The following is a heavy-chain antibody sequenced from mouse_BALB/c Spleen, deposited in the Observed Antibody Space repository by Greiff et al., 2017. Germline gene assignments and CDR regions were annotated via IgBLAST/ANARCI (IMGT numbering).Heavy chain of an antibody. CDR2: ILPGSGST. CDR3: ATNWPYAMDY. D-gene: IGHD4-1*02. CDR1: GYTFSSYW. V-gene: IGHV1-9*01. Sequence: QVQLKESGAELMKPGASVKISCKATGYTFSSYWIEWVKQRPGHGLEWIGEILPGSGSTNYNEKFKGKATFTADTSSNTAYMQLSSLTSEDSAVCYCATNWPYAMDYWGQGTSVTVSS. J-gene: IGHJ4*01.